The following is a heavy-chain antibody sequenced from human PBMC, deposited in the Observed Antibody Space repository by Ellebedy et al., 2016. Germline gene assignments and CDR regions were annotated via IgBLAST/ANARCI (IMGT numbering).Heavy chain of an antibody. D-gene: IGHD6-6*01. CDR2: IYHSGST. J-gene: IGHJ3*02. CDR3: ARLVGWGPRGAFDI. Sequence: SETLSLTXAVSGGSISSSNWWSWVRQPPGKGLEWIGEIYHSGSTNYNPSLKSRVTISVDKSKNQFSLKLSSVTAADTAMYYCARLVGWGPRGAFDIWGQGTMVTVSS. V-gene: IGHV4-4*02. CDR1: GGSISSSNW.